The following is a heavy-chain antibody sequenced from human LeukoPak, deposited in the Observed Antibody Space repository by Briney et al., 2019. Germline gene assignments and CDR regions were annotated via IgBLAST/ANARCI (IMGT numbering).Heavy chain of an antibody. D-gene: IGHD6-13*01. J-gene: IGHJ5*02. CDR1: GGSISSYY. V-gene: IGHV4-59*01. CDR3: ATGIAAASWFDP. Sequence: TSETLSLTCTVSGGSISSYYWSWIRQPPGKGLEWIGYIYYSGSTNYNPSLKSRVTISVDTSKNQFSLKLSSVTAADTAVYYCATGIAAASWFDPWGQGTLVTVSS. CDR2: IYYSGST.